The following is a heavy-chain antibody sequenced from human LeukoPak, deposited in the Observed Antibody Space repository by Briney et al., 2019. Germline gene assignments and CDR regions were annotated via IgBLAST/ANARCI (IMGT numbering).Heavy chain of an antibody. CDR1: EFTFISYA. V-gene: IGHV3-23*01. CDR3: ARDTNDDYVWGSYRLDI. J-gene: IGHJ3*02. CDR2: ISGGGAGT. D-gene: IGHD3-16*02. Sequence: PGGSLRLSCAASEFTFISYAMSWVRQAPGKGLEWVSGISGGGAGTYYADSVKGRFTISRDNSKNTLYLQMNSLRAEDTAIYFCARDTNDDYVWGSYRLDIWGQGTMVTVSS.